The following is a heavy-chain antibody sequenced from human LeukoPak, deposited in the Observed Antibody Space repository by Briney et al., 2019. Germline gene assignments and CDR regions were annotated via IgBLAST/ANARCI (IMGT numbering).Heavy chain of an antibody. CDR3: ARDYSSSCPGDH. CDR1: GFTFSSYT. J-gene: IGHJ4*02. Sequence: GGSLRLSCAASGFTFSSYTMNWVRQAPGKGLEWVSYISSSSGTIYYADSVKGRFTISRDNAKNSLYLQMNSLRAEDTAVYYCARDYSSSCPGDHWGQGTLVSVSS. V-gene: IGHV3-48*01. D-gene: IGHD6-13*01. CDR2: ISSSSGTI.